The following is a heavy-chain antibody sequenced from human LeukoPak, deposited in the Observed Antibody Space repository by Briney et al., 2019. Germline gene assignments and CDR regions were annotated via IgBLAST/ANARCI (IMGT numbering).Heavy chain of an antibody. CDR1: GGSISSGGYS. D-gene: IGHD1-1*01. V-gene: IGHV4-30-2*01. J-gene: IGHJ3*02. CDR3: ARSRASVRLDPDAFDI. CDR2: IYHSGST. Sequence: SSETLSLTCAVSGGSISSGGYSWSWIRQPPGKGLEWIGYIYHSGSTYYNPSLKSRVTISVDRSKNQFSLKLSSVTAADTAVYYCARSRASVRLDPDAFDIWGQGTMVTVSS.